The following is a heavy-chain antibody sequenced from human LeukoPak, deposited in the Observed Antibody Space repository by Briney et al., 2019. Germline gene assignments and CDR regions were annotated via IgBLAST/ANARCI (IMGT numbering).Heavy chain of an antibody. V-gene: IGHV3-7*03. Sequence: PGGSLRLSCAASGFTFNSYWMNWVRQAPGKGLEWVANIKRDGSEKYYVDSVKGRFTISRDNAKNSLDLQMNSLRAEDTAVYYCARGGQDFDYWGQGTLVTVSS. CDR1: GFTFNSYW. J-gene: IGHJ4*02. CDR3: ARGGQDFDY. CDR2: IKRDGSEK.